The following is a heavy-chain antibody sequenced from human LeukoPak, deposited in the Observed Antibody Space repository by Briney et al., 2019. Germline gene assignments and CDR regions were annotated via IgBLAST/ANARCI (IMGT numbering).Heavy chain of an antibody. Sequence: MAGGSLRLSCEASGFAFSTHVMNWVRRAPGKGLDWVSVISESGRTYYADSVKGRFTISRDNAKNSLYLQMNSLRAEDTAVYYCARTPITQWLATGDAFDIWGQGTMVTVSS. D-gene: IGHD6-19*01. J-gene: IGHJ3*02. V-gene: IGHV3-69-1*01. CDR2: ISESGRT. CDR3: ARTPITQWLATGDAFDI. CDR1: GFAFSTHV.